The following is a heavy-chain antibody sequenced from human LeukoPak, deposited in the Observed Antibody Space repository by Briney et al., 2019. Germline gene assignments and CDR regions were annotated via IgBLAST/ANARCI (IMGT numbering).Heavy chain of an antibody. CDR3: ARALYYDSSGYTNWFDP. J-gene: IGHJ5*02. CDR1: GFTFSSYS. CDR2: IGSSSNYR. Sequence: GGSLRLSCAASGFTFSSYSMNWVRQAPGKGLEWVSSIGSSSNYRYYADSVKGRFTISRDNAKNSPYLQMNSLRVEDTAVYYCARALYYDSSGYTNWFDPWGQGTLVTVSS. V-gene: IGHV3-21*01. D-gene: IGHD3-22*01.